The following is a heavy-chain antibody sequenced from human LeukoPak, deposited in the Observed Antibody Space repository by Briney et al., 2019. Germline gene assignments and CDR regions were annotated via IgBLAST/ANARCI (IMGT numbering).Heavy chain of an antibody. Sequence: GGSLRLSFAGSGFTFNTYAMSWVRQAPGKGLEWVSAISGSGGSTYYADSVKGRFTISRDNAKNSLYLQMNSLRAEDTAVYYCAKLSDGVDPGYWGQGTLVTVSS. CDR3: AKLSDGVDPGY. J-gene: IGHJ4*02. CDR2: ISGSGGST. CDR1: GFTFNTYA. V-gene: IGHV3-23*01. D-gene: IGHD3-3*01.